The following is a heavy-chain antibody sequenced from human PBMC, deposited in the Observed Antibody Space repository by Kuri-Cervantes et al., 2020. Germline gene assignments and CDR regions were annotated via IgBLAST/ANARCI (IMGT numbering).Heavy chain of an antibody. J-gene: IGHJ2*01. CDR3: AKEASSSARSIGWYFDL. CDR1: GLTFSSYN. Sequence: GESLKISCAASGLTFSSYNMSWVRQAPGKGLEWVSSISSSSTYIYYADSVKGRFTISRDNSKNTLYLQMNNLRAEDTAVYYRAKEASSSARSIGWYFDLWGRGTLVTVSS. D-gene: IGHD2-15*01. CDR2: ISSSSTYI. V-gene: IGHV3-21*04.